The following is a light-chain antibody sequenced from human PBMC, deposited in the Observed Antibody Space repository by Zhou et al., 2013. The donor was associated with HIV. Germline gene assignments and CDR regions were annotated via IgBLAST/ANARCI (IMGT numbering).Light chain of an antibody. CDR2: AAS. J-gene: IGKJ2*01. CDR3: QQYSSSPRGYS. CDR1: HTISANY. V-gene: IGKV3-20*01. Sequence: EIVLTQSPGTLSLSPGEGATLSCRASHTISANYLAWYQQKPGQAPRLLIYAASSRATGIPDRFSGSGSGTDFTLTISRLEPEDFAMYYCQQYSSSPRGYSFGQGTKLEIK.